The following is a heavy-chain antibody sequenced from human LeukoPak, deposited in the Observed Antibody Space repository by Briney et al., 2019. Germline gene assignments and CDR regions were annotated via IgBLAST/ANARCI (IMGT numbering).Heavy chain of an antibody. CDR2: ISWNSGSL. Sequence: GGSLRLSCAASGFTFSSYSMSWVRQAPGKGLEWVSGISWNSGSLGYADSVKGRFTISRDNAKNSLHLQMNSLRLEDTALYYCVKDTVSLWFGELDGGFDTWGQGTMVIVSS. CDR1: GFTFSSYS. CDR3: VKDTVSLWFGELDGGFDT. J-gene: IGHJ3*02. D-gene: IGHD3-10*01. V-gene: IGHV3-9*01.